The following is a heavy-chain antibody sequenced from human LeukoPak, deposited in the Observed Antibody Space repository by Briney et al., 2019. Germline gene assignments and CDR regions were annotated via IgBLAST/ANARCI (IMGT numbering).Heavy chain of an antibody. CDR1: VFTLSIYS. CDR2: SSSSSRYI. D-gene: IGHD6-19*01. CDR3: AGFAGAPYSSGWYADY. Sequence: GRTLRLSCAVSVFTLSIYSMKWVPQAPGKGLEWVSSSSSSSRYIYYADSVKGRFTISRENAKNSLYLQMNSLRAEDAAVYYCAGFAGAPYSSGWYADYWGQGTLVTVSS. V-gene: IGHV3-21*01. J-gene: IGHJ4*02.